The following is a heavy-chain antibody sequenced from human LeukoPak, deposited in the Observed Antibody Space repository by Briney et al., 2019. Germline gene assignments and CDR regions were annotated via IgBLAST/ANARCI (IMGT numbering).Heavy chain of an antibody. J-gene: IGHJ4*02. CDR2: IIPILGIA. V-gene: IGHV1-69*04. CDR3: ARGTYYYDSSGYDY. CDR1: GGTFSSYA. Sequence: VASVKVSCKASGGTFSSYAISWVRQAPGQGLEWMGRIIPILGIANYAQKFQGRVTITADKSTSTAYMELSSLRSEDTAVYYCARGTYYYDSSGYDYWGQGTLVTVSS. D-gene: IGHD3-22*01.